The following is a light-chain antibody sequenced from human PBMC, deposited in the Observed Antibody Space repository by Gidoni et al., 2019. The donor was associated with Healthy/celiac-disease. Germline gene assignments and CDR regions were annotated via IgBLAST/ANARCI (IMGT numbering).Light chain of an antibody. Sequence: AIRMTQSPSSYSASTGDRVTITCRTSQGISSYLAWYQQKPGKAPKLLIYAASTLQSWVPSMFSGSGSGTYFTLTISCLQSEDFATYYCQQYYSYPLTFGGGTKVEIK. CDR1: QGISSY. J-gene: IGKJ4*01. CDR2: AAS. CDR3: QQYYSYPLT. V-gene: IGKV1-8*01.